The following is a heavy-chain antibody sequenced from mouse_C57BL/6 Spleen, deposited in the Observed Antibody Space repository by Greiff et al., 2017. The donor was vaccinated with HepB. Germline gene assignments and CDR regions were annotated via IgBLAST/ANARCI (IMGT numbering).Heavy chain of an antibody. CDR3: AREGMVTTGFDY. J-gene: IGHJ2*01. Sequence: QVQLQQSGAELVRPGSSVKLSCKASGYTFTSYWMHWVKQRPIQGLEWIGNIDPSDSETHYNQKFKDKATLTVDKSSSTAYMQLSSLTSEDSAVYYCAREGMVTTGFDYWGQGTTLTVSS. V-gene: IGHV1-52*01. D-gene: IGHD2-2*01. CDR2: IDPSDSET. CDR1: GYTFTSYW.